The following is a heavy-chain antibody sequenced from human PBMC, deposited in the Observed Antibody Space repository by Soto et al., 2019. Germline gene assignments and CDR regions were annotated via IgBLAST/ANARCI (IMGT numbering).Heavy chain of an antibody. D-gene: IGHD2-21*01. V-gene: IGHV3-23*01. CDR2: IRGSNGRI. Sequence: WGSLRLSCAASGFTFSTYAMSWVRQAPGKGLEWISNIRGSNGRIDYADSVKGRFTISRDNSKNTLYLEMNSLRAEDTAVYYCAKDFGDPYAFDIWGQGAMVTVSS. CDR3: AKDFGDPYAFDI. J-gene: IGHJ3*02. CDR1: GFTFSTYA.